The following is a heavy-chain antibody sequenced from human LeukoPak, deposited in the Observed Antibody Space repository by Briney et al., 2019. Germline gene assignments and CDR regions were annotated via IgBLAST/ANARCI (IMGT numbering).Heavy chain of an antibody. CDR3: ARVWTTHRNGGYYYGSGSPWVRYYYYGMDV. V-gene: IGHV1-46*01. D-gene: IGHD3-10*01. CDR1: GYTFTSYY. Sequence: ASVKVSCKASGYTFTSYYMHWVRQAAGQGLEWMGIINPSGGSTSYAQKFQGRVTMTRDTSTSTVYMELSSLRSEDTAGYFCARVWTTHRNGGYYYGSGSPWVRYYYYGMDVWGQGTTVTVSS. CDR2: INPSGGST. J-gene: IGHJ6*02.